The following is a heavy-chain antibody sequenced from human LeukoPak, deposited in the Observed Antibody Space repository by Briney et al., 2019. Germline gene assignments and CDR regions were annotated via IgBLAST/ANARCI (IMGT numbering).Heavy chain of an antibody. V-gene: IGHV1-69*01. CDR2: IIPIFGTA. J-gene: IGHJ4*02. CDR3: ARGDSSSWYYFDY. CDR1: GGTFSSYA. Sequence: ASVKVSSKASGGTFSSYAISWVRQAPGQGLEWMGGIIPIFGTANYAQKFQGRVTITADESTSTAYMELSSLRSEDTAVYYCARGDSSSWYYFDYWGQGTLVTVSS. D-gene: IGHD6-13*01.